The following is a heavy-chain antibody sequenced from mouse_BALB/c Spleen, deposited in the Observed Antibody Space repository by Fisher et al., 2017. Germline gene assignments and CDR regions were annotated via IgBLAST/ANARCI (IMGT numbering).Heavy chain of an antibody. D-gene: IGHD1-1*01. Sequence: RFTISRDNSQSILYLQMNTLRAEDSATYYCARAPPTVVATNAMDYWGQGTSVTVSS. V-gene: IGHV7-3*02. J-gene: IGHJ4*01. CDR3: ARAPPTVVATNAMDY.